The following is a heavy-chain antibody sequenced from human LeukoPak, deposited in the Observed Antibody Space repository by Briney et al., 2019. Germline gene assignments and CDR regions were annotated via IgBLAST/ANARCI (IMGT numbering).Heavy chain of an antibody. J-gene: IGHJ4*02. CDR3: TTAPHRDSSGYYPDY. Sequence: GGSLRLSCPASGFTISNVWMSWVRQAPGKGLEWLGRIRSKSDGGTTDHAAPVEGRFAVSRDESQNMLYLQMNSLQTEDTAVYFCTTAPHRDSSGYYPDYWGQGTLVTVSS. D-gene: IGHD3-22*01. V-gene: IGHV3-15*01. CDR2: IRSKSDGGTT. CDR1: GFTISNVW.